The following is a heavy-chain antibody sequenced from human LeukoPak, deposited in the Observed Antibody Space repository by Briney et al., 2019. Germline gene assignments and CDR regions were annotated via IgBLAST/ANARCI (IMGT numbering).Heavy chain of an antibody. CDR3: ARRAEGYCSGGSCYGYYFDY. CDR1: GYSISTGYY. V-gene: IGHV4-38-2*02. CDR2: IYHSGST. Sequence: SETLSLTCTVSGYSISTGYYWGWIRQPPGKGLEWIGTIYHSGSTYYNPSLKSRVTTSVDTSKNQFSLKLSSVTAADTAVYYCARRAEGYCSGGSCYGYYFDYWGQGTLVTVSS. J-gene: IGHJ4*02. D-gene: IGHD2-15*01.